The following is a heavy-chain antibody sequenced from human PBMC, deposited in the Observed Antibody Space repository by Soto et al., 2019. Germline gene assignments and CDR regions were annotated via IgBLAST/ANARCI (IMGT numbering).Heavy chain of an antibody. CDR3: ARVMGDGYNFDY. J-gene: IGHJ4*02. Sequence: EVQLVESGGGLVQPGGSLRLSCEASGFTFSSYWMHWVRQAPGKGLVWVSRINSDGSSTSYADSVKGRFTISRDNAKNTLYLQMNSLRAEDTAVYYCARVMGDGYNFDYWGQGTLVTVSS. CDR1: GFTFSSYW. D-gene: IGHD5-12*01. V-gene: IGHV3-74*01. CDR2: INSDGSST.